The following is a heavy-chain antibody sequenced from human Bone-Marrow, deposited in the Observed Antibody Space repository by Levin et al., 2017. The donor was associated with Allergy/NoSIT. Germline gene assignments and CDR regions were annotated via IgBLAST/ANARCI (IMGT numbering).Heavy chain of an antibody. V-gene: IGHV4-30-4*01. J-gene: IGHJ4*02. CDR2: IYDSGRT. Sequence: SETLSLTCTVAGDSIRSDSAYWTWIRQPPETGLQWIGNIYDSGRTYYNPSLKSRVTISLDTSKNQFSLILRSVTAADTAVYFCARGQRWPYDLDSWGQGTLVTVSS. CDR3: ARGQRWPYDLDS. CDR1: GDSIRSDSAY. D-gene: IGHD3-16*01.